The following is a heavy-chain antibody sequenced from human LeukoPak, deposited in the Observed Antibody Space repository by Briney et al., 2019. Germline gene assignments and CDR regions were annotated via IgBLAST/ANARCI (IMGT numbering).Heavy chain of an antibody. CDR2: IWYDGSNE. CDR3: ARGLIVSKWEPQLGTQYYYYYYGMDV. J-gene: IGHJ6*02. CDR1: GFTFSSYG. Sequence: GGSLRLSCAASGFTFSSYGMHWVRQAPGKGLEWVAVIWYDGSNEYYADSVKGRFTISRDNSKNTLYLQMNSLRAEDTAVYYCARGLIVSKWEPQLGTQYYYYYYGMDVWGQGTTVTVSS. D-gene: IGHD1-26*01. V-gene: IGHV3-33*01.